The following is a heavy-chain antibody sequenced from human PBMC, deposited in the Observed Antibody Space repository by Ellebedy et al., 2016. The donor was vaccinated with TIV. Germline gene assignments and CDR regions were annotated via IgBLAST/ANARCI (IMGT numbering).Heavy chain of an antibody. CDR3: ARLKGSAGVFDI. J-gene: IGHJ3*02. CDR2: IYPGNSDT. V-gene: IGHV5-51*01. Sequence: GESLKISCKGSGYSFSTNWIGWVRQMPGKGLELMGIIYPGNSDTRYSPSFQDQVIISTDKSISTAYLQWSSLKASHTAMYYCARLKGSAGVFDIWGQGTMVTVSS. CDR1: GYSFSTNW. D-gene: IGHD6-25*01.